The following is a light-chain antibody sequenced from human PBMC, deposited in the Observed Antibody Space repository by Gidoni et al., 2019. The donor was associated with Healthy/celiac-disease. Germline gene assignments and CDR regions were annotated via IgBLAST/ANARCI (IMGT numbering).Light chain of an antibody. CDR1: QSVLYSSNNKNY. CDR2: WAS. J-gene: IGKJ2*01. CDR3: QQYYSTPLT. Sequence: DIVMTQSPASLAVSLGGRATINCKSSQSVLYSSNNKNYLAWYQQKPGQPPKLLIYWASTRESGVPDRFSGSGSGTDFTLTISSLQAEDVAVYYCQQYYSTPLTFGQGTKLEIK. V-gene: IGKV4-1*01.